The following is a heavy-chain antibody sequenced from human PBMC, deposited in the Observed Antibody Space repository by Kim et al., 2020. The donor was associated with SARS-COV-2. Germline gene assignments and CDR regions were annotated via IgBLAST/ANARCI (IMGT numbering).Heavy chain of an antibody. J-gene: IGHJ6*02. V-gene: IGHV3-30*04. CDR3: ARDPLDFYYYYGMDV. D-gene: IGHD6-13*01. Sequence: GGSLRLSCAASGFTFSSYAMHWVRQAPGKGLEWVAVISYDGSNKYYADSVKGRFTISRDNSKNTLYLQMNSLRAEDTAVYYCARDPLDFYYYYGMDVWGQGTTVTVSS. CDR2: ISYDGSNK. CDR1: GFTFSSYA.